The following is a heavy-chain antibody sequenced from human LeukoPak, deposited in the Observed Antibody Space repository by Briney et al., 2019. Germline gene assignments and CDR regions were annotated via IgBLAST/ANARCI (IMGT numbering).Heavy chain of an antibody. J-gene: IGHJ3*02. CDR1: GFTFSSYA. V-gene: IGHV3-23*01. CDR2: VCGSGGST. Sequence: GGSLRLSCAASGFTFSSYAMSWVRQAPTKGLEGVSAVCGSGGSTYYADSVKGRFTISRDNFKNTLYLQMDSMRAEYTAGNYCATDLSWSASHFDAFDIWGQGSMVTVSS. D-gene: IGHD3-3*01. CDR3: ATDLSWSASHFDAFDI.